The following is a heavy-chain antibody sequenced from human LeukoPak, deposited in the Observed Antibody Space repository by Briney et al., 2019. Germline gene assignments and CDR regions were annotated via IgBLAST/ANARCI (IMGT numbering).Heavy chain of an antibody. Sequence: GGSLTLSCAASGFTFNNYAMTWVRQAPGKGLEWVSAIDARGDDTFYADFVRGRFTVSRDNVKNMVHLQMNSLRAEDSAFYYCGKPLRFFCGVDVWGRGTRATVSS. CDR3: GKPLRFFCGVDV. CDR2: IDARGDDT. J-gene: IGHJ6*04. D-gene: IGHD3-3*01. V-gene: IGHV3-23*01. CDR1: GFTFNNYA.